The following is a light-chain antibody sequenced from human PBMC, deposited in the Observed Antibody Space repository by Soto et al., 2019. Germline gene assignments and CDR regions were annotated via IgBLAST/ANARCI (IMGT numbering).Light chain of an antibody. Sequence: EIVLTQSPGTLSLSPGERATLSCRASQSVSSSYLAWYQQKPGQAPRLLIYGASSRATGIPDRFSGSGSGTDFTLTISRLEPEDFAVYHCQQSGRSPYTFGQGTKLEIK. J-gene: IGKJ2*01. CDR3: QQSGRSPYT. CDR2: GAS. CDR1: QSVSSSY. V-gene: IGKV3-20*01.